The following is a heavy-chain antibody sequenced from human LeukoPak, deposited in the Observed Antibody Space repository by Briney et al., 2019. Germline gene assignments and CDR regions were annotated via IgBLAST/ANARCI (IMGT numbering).Heavy chain of an antibody. Sequence: SETLSLTCTVSGGSISSYYWSWIRQPPGKGLEWIGSIYYSGSTYYNPSLKSRVTISVDTSKNQFSLKVTSVTAADTAVYYCASVNRGWFGVGEYWGQGTLVTVSS. CDR3: ASVNRGWFGVGEY. D-gene: IGHD3-10*01. CDR1: GGSISSYY. J-gene: IGHJ4*02. V-gene: IGHV4-39*01. CDR2: IYYSGST.